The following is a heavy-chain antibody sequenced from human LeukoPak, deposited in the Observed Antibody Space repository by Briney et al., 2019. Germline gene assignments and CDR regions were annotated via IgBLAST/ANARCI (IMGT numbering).Heavy chain of an antibody. D-gene: IGHD2-2*01. J-gene: IGHJ6*03. V-gene: IGHV4-59*12. CDR1: GGSISSYY. CDR3: ARGYHCSSTSCYPYTLYYYYYYMDV. Sequence: SETLSLTCTVSGGSISSYYWSWIRQPPGKGLEWIGYIYYSGSTNYNPSLKSRVTISVDTSKNQFSLKLSSVTAADTAVYYCARGYHCSSTSCYPYTLYYYYYYMDVWGKGTTVTVSS. CDR2: IYYSGST.